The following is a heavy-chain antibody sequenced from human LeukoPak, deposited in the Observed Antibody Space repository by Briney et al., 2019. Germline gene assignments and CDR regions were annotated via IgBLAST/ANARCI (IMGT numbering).Heavy chain of an antibody. CDR1: GFTFSSYA. CDR3: ARVVGYCSSTGCYAWDH. D-gene: IGHD2-2*01. CDR2: ISGSGGST. J-gene: IGHJ4*02. V-gene: IGHV3-23*01. Sequence: GGSLRLSCAASGFTFSSYAMSWVRQAPGKGLEWVSAISGSGGSTYYADSVKGRFTISRDNSKNTLYLQMNSLRAEDTAVYYCARVVGYCSSTGCYAWDHWGQGTLVTVSS.